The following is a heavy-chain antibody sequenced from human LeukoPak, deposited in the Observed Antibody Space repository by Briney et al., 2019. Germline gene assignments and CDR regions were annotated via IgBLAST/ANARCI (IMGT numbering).Heavy chain of an antibody. V-gene: IGHV4-59*01. CDR1: GGSISSYY. D-gene: IGHD1-14*01. CDR2: IYYSGST. J-gene: IGHJ4*02. CDR3: ARGADEPDFDY. Sequence: SETLSLTCTVSGGSISSYYWSWIRQPPGKGLEWIGYIYYSGSTNYNPSLKSRVTISVDTSKNQFPLKLSSVTAADAAVYYCARGADEPDFDYWGQGTLVTVSS.